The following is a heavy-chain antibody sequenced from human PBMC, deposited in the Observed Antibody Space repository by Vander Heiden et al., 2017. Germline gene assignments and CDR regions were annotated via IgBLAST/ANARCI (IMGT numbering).Heavy chain of an antibody. V-gene: IGHV4-31*03. CDR1: GGSISSGGYS. D-gene: IGHD2-2*01. CDR2: IYYSGST. Sequence: QVQLQESGPGLVKPSQTLSLTCTVSGGSISSGGYSWSWIRQHPGKGLEWIGYIYYSGSTYYNPSLKSRVTISVDTSKNQFSLKLSSVTAADTAVYYCARGEDIVVGPAVDGVWFDPWGQGTLVTVSS. J-gene: IGHJ5*02. CDR3: ARGEDIVVGPAVDGVWFDP.